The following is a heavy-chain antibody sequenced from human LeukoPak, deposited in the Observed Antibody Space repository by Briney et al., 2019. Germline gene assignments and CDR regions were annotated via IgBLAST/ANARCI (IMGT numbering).Heavy chain of an antibody. D-gene: IGHD5-24*01. CDR1: GGSVSSGSYY. J-gene: IGHJ4*02. CDR3: ARSRDGYNYVIPY. V-gene: IGHV4-61*01. Sequence: SETLSLTCTVSGGSVSSGSYYWSWIRQPPGKGLEWIGYISYSGNTNYNPSLKSRVAISVDTSKNQFSLKLSSVTAADTAVYYCARSRDGYNYVIPYWGQGTLVTVSS. CDR2: ISYSGNT.